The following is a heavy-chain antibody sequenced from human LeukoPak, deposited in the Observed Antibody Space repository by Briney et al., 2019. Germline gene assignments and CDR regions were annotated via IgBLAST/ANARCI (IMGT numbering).Heavy chain of an antibody. D-gene: IGHD1-26*01. V-gene: IGHV1-2*02. J-gene: IGHJ4*02. CDR2: MSPTSGDT. CDR1: GYTFTGYY. CDR3: ARGMGVGAMVLGDY. Sequence: ASVKVSCKASGYTFTGYYIHWVRQAPGQGLEWMGWMSPTSGDTNYAQMLQGRVTMTRDTSISTAYMELNRLTSDDTAVYYCARGMGVGAMVLGDYWGQGTLVTVSS.